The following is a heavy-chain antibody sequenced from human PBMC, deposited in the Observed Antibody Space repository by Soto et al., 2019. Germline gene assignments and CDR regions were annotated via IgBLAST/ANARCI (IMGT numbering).Heavy chain of an antibody. Sequence: GGSLRLSCAASAFTFTSYAMSWVRQAPGKGLEWVSAISGSGGRTYYADSVKGRFAISRDNSKNTLYLQMNSVGAEDTAVYYCAKEEGPLTYYYESSGYYYWGQGTLVTVSS. J-gene: IGHJ4*02. D-gene: IGHD3-22*01. CDR1: AFTFTSYA. CDR2: ISGSGGRT. CDR3: AKEEGPLTYYYESSGYYY. V-gene: IGHV3-23*01.